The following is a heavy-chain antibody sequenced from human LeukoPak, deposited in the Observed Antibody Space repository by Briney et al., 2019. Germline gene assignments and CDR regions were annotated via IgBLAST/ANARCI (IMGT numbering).Heavy chain of an antibody. CDR1: GFTFDDYA. V-gene: IGHV3-9*01. D-gene: IGHD6-13*01. J-gene: IGHJ4*02. Sequence: GGSLRLSCAASGFTFDDYAMHWVRQAPGKGQEWVSGISWNSGSIGYADSVKGRFTTSRDNAKNSLYLQMNSLRAEDTALYYCAKDYPFRPGIADLGYYFDYWGQGTLVTVSS. CDR3: AKDYPFRPGIADLGYYFDY. CDR2: ISWNSGSI.